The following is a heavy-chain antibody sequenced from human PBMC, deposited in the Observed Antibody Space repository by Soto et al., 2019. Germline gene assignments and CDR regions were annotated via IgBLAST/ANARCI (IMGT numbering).Heavy chain of an antibody. D-gene: IGHD1-26*01. CDR3: AGGQGSESEY. J-gene: IGHJ4*02. CDR1: GFTFSDYY. V-gene: IGHV3-11*06. CDR2: ISSSSSYT. Sequence: QVQLLESGGGFVQPGGSLRLSCAASGFTFSDYYMSWIRQAPGKGLEWVSYISSSSSYTNYADSVKGRFTISRENDKNSLYLQMNSLRAEDTAVYYCAGGQGSESEYWIQGTLVTVS.